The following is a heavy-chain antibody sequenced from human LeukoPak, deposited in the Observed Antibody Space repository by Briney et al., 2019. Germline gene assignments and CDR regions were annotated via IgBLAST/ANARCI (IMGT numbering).Heavy chain of an antibody. CDR3: AKDPLVRLGPRSFDY. CDR1: GFTFSSYA. V-gene: IGHV3-23*01. J-gene: IGHJ4*02. Sequence: PGGSLRLSRAASGFTFSSYAMSWVRQAPGKGLEWVSAISGSGGSTYYADSVKGRFTISRDNSKNTLYLQMNSLRAEDTAVYYCAKDPLVRLGPRSFDYGAREPWSPSPQ. D-gene: IGHD6-25*01. CDR2: ISGSGGST.